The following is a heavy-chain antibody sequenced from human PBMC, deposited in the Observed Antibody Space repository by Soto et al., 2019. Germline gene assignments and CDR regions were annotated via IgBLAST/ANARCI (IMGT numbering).Heavy chain of an antibody. V-gene: IGHV3-30*04. CDR3: ARDMYSSDYFVKWFEP. CDR2: ISKDGMNK. J-gene: IGHJ5*02. D-gene: IGHD6-19*01. CDR1: GFSFSSYA. Sequence: QVRLVESGGGVVQPGRSLRLSCTASGFSFSSYAMYWFRQPPGKGLEWVAVISKDGMNKNYAASVKGRVTVSRDNANYSLDLQLNSLRGEDTAMYYCARDMYSSDYFVKWFEPWGQGTLVTVSS.